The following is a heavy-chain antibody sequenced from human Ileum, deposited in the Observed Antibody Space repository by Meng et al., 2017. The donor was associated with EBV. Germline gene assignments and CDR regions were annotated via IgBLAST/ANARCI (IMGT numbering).Heavy chain of an antibody. CDR1: RGSFNGYY. J-gene: IGHJ1*01. CDR2: INHSGST. V-gene: IGHV4-34*01. Sequence: QEQLQQWGAGLLKPSETLSLTCGVSRGSFNGYYWTWIRQPPGKGLEWIGEINHSGSTNYNPSLKSRVIISVDTSKNQFSLNLSSVTAADTAVYYCARGVYGPTTRGREYFIHWGRGTLVTVSS. CDR3: ARGVYGPTTRGREYFIH. D-gene: IGHD2-8*01.